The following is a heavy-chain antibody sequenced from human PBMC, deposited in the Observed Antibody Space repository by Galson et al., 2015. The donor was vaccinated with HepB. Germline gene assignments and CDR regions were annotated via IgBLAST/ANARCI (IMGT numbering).Heavy chain of an antibody. Sequence: SVKVSCKASGGTFSSYAISWVRQAPGQGLEWMGWISAYNGNTNYAQKLQGRVTMTTDTSTSTAYMDLRSLRSDDTAVYYCARFNYGGNSGVDYWGQGTLVTVSS. D-gene: IGHD4-23*01. CDR1: GGTFSSYA. V-gene: IGHV1-18*01. CDR3: ARFNYGGNSGVDY. CDR2: ISAYNGNT. J-gene: IGHJ4*02.